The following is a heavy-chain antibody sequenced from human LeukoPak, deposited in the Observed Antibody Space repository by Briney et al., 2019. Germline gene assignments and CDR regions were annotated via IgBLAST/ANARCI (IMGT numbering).Heavy chain of an antibody. D-gene: IGHD5-18*01. V-gene: IGHV4-31*03. Sequence: SQTLPLTCTVSGGSISSGGYYWSWIRQHPGKGLEWIGYIYYSGSTYYNPSLKSRVTISVDTSKNQFSLKLSSVTAADTAVYYCARDGGSDSYGFYYFDYWGQGTLVTVSS. CDR3: ARDGGSDSYGFYYFDY. CDR1: GGSISSGGYY. CDR2: IYYSGST. J-gene: IGHJ4*02.